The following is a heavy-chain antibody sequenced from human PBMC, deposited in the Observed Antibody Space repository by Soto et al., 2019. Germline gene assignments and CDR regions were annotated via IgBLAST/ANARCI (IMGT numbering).Heavy chain of an antibody. J-gene: IGHJ2*01. CDR2: IWYDESNK. V-gene: IGHV3-33*01. CDR1: GRTFSDYG. D-gene: IGHD4-4*01. Sequence: TLTLSCAASGRTFSDYGMHWARQAPGKGLDWVAVIWYDESNKYLADSVRGRFSISRDNSKNTLFLEMDSLRADDTAVYFCARGRYGYSANWHFDLWGRGTQVTVSS. CDR3: ARGRYGYSANWHFDL.